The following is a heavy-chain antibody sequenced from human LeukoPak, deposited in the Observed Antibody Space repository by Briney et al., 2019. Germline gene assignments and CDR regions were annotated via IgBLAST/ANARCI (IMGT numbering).Heavy chain of an antibody. D-gene: IGHD3-9*01. CDR3: AARDILPGYYKQGYYYGMDV. CDR2: MNPNSGNT. V-gene: IGHV1-8*01. J-gene: IGHJ6*02. Sequence: GASVKVSCKASGYTFTSYEINWVRQATGQGLEWMGWMNPNSGNTGYAQKFQGRVTMTRNTSISTAYMELSSLRSEDTAVYYCAARDILPGYYKQGYYYGMDVWGQGTTVTVSS. CDR1: GYTFTSYE.